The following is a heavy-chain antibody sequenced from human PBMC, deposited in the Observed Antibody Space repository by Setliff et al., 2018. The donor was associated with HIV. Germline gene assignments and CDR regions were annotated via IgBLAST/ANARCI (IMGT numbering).Heavy chain of an antibody. D-gene: IGHD2-15*01. V-gene: IGHV4-61*02. J-gene: IGHJ5*02. CDR1: GASISIGSYY. CDR2: IYTSGST. Sequence: SETLSLTCTVSGASISIGSYYWSWIRQPAGKGLEWIGRIYTSGSTNYNPSLKSRVTMSVDTSKNQFSLKLSSVTAADTAVYYCARAPLSGGSFGWFDPWGQGTLVTVSS. CDR3: ARAPLSGGSFGWFDP.